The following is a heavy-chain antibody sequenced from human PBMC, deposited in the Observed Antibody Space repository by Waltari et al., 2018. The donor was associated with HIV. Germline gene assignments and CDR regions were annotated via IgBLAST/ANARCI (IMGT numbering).Heavy chain of an antibody. CDR3: AGGGYDYAWGTYRPFDY. CDR2: IMSVGSYI. D-gene: IGHD3-16*02. Sequence: EVQLVESGGGLVKPGGSLRLSCAASGFTFSTYNMNWGRQAPGEGRGWVSAIMSVGSYIYDPYSFKCRFTIARDNAKNSLYRQMNSLRADDTAVYYCAGGGYDYAWGTYRPFDYWGQGTLVTVSS. J-gene: IGHJ4*02. CDR1: GFTFSTYN. V-gene: IGHV3-21*03.